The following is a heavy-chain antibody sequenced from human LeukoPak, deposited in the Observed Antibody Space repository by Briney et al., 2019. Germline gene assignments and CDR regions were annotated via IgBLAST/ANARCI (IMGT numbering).Heavy chain of an antibody. J-gene: IGHJ5*02. CDR1: GYTFTGYY. Sequence: ASVKVSCKASGYTFTGYYMHWVRRAPGQGLEWMGWINPNSGGTNYAQKVQGRGTITRYTSISTAYMELSRLRSDDTAVYYCARSGYSSGWYDRVYNWFDPWGQGTLVTVSS. D-gene: IGHD6-19*01. V-gene: IGHV1-2*02. CDR3: ARSGYSSGWYDRVYNWFDP. CDR2: INPNSGGT.